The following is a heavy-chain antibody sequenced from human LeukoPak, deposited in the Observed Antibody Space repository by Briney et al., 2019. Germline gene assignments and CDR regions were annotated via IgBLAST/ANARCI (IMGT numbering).Heavy chain of an antibody. J-gene: IGHJ6*02. Sequence: GGSLRLSCAASGVTVSSTYTSWVRQAPGEGLEWVSVIYSGGSTNYADSVKGRFTISRDNSKNTLYLQMNSLRAEDMAVYYCASHSSGFRYGLDVWGQGTTVTVSS. CDR2: IYSGGST. V-gene: IGHV3-53*01. CDR1: GVTVSSTY. D-gene: IGHD6-25*01. CDR3: ASHSSGFRYGLDV.